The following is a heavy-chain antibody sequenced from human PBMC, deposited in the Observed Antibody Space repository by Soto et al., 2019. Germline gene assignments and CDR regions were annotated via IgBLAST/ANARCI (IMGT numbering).Heavy chain of an antibody. Sequence: PGGSLRHSCVASGFPFRSYWMSWVRQAPGKGLEWVANIKQDGSEKYYVDSVKGRFTISRDNAKNSLYLQMNSLRAEDTAVYYCATSVTTRALYYYYMDVWGKGTTVTVSS. J-gene: IGHJ6*03. D-gene: IGHD4-4*01. CDR1: GFPFRSYW. CDR3: ATSVTTRALYYYYMDV. V-gene: IGHV3-7*01. CDR2: IKQDGSEK.